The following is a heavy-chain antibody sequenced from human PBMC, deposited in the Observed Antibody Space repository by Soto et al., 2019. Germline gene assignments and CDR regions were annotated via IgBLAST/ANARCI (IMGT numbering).Heavy chain of an antibody. D-gene: IGHD1-7*01. Sequence: SETLSLTCAVSGGSFTSNNWWTWVRQPPGQGLEWIGEIYRTGSTNYNPSLKSRVTISLDKSENQFSLKVTSLTATDTAVYYCASRDPGTSVDYWGQGTLVTVPS. V-gene: IGHV4-4*02. CDR3: ASRDPGTSVDY. CDR2: IYRTGST. CDR1: GGSFTSNNW. J-gene: IGHJ4*02.